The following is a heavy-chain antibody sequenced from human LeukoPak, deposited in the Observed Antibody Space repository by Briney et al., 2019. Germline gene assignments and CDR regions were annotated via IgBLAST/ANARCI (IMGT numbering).Heavy chain of an antibody. D-gene: IGHD3-3*01. V-gene: IGHV3-30-3*01. CDR3: ARFLYDFWSGYEGELDY. J-gene: IGHJ4*02. CDR1: GFTFSSYA. CDR2: ISYDGSSK. Sequence: PGGSLRLSCAASGFTFSSYAMHWVRQAPGKGLEWVAVISYDGSSKYYADSVKGRFTISRDNSKNTLYLQMNSLRAEDTAVYYCARFLYDFWSGYEGELDYWGQGTLVTVSS.